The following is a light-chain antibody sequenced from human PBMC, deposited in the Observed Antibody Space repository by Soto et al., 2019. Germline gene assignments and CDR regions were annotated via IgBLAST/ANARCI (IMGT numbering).Light chain of an antibody. V-gene: IGLV1-47*01. CDR1: SSNIGNNF. CDR2: RND. Sequence: QSLLIQPPSASGTPGQRVTISCSGRSSNIGNNFVYWYQQLPGTAPKLLIYRNDQRPSGVPARFSASKSVTAASLAISGLRSEDEADYYCATWDDSLHVLVGGGTKPTVL. J-gene: IGLJ2*01. CDR3: ATWDDSLHVL.